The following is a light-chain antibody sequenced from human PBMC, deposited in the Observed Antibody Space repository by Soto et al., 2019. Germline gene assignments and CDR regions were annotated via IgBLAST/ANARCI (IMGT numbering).Light chain of an antibody. CDR2: DAS. CDR1: QVITNH. Sequence: DIRLTQSPAFLSASVGDRVTITCRASQVITNHLAWYQQKPGKAPRLLIYDASTLQSGVPSVFRGSESGTEFTLTIDSLQPEDFATYYGQHLDSYPFAFGPGTKVDVK. CDR3: QHLDSYPFA. J-gene: IGKJ3*01. V-gene: IGKV1-9*01.